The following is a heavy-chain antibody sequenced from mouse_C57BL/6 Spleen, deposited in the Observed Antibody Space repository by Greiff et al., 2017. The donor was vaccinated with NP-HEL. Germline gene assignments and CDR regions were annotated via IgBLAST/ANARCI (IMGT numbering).Heavy chain of an antibody. J-gene: IGHJ2*01. D-gene: IGHD1-1*01. CDR3: ARDDYYGSSY. CDR1: GYTFTSYW. V-gene: IGHV1-55*01. CDR2: IYPGSGST. Sequence: QVHVKQPGAELVKPGASVKMSCKASGYTFTSYWITWVKQRPGQGLEWIGDIYPGSGSTNYNEKFKSKATLTVDTSSSTAYMQLSSLTSEDSAVYYCARDDYYGSSYWGQGTTLTVSS.